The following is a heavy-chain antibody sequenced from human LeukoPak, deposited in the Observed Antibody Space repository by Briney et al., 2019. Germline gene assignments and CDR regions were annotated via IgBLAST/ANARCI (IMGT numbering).Heavy chain of an antibody. D-gene: IGHD4-4*01. CDR3: ARDSSTVTTPYFDY. Sequence: ASVKVSCKASGFTFTHYYIHWVRQAPGQGLEWMGWINANSGGTNYAQDFQGRITMTRDTSISTAYMELSRLTSDDTAVYYCARDSSTVTTPYFDYWGQGTLVTVFS. CDR1: GFTFTHYY. V-gene: IGHV1-2*02. CDR2: INANSGGT. J-gene: IGHJ4*02.